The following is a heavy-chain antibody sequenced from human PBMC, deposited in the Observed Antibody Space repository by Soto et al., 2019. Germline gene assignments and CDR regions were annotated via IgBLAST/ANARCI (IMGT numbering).Heavy chain of an antibody. CDR1: GYTFTSYG. Sequence: ASVKVSCKASGYTFTSYGISWVRQAPGQGLEWMGWISAYNGNTNYAQKLQGRVTMTTDTSTSTAYMELSSLRSEDTAVYYCARDRTTVTTSYAFDIWGQGTMVIVSS. V-gene: IGHV1-18*01. D-gene: IGHD4-4*01. J-gene: IGHJ3*02. CDR2: ISAYNGNT. CDR3: ARDRTTVTTSYAFDI.